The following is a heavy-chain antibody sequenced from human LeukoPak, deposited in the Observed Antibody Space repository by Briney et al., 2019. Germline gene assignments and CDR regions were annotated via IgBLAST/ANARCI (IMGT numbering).Heavy chain of an antibody. CDR1: GGSISSSSDY. Sequence: PSETLSLTCTVSGGSISSSSDYWGWIRQAPGKGLAWIGSIYYHENTYYNSSLKSRVTISVDTSKNQFSLKLSSVTAADTAVYYRARDRALGYGGNTNWFDPWGQGTLVTVSS. CDR2: IYYHENT. V-gene: IGHV4-39*07. D-gene: IGHD4-23*01. CDR3: ARDRALGYGGNTNWFDP. J-gene: IGHJ5*02.